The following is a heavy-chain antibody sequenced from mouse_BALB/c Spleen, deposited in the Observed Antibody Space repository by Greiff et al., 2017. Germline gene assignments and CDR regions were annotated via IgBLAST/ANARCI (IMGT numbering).Heavy chain of an antibody. CDR1: GYTFTDYW. V-gene: IGHV1-69*01. CDR3: ARGEYDGDYYAMDY. Sequence: QVQLQQPGAELVMPGASVKMSCKASGYTFTDYWMHWVKQRPGQGLEWIGAIDTSDSYTSYNQKFKGKATLTVDESSSTAYMQLSSLTSEDSAVYYCARGEYDGDYYAMDYWGQGTSVTVSS. D-gene: IGHD2-14*01. CDR2: IDTSDSYT. J-gene: IGHJ4*01.